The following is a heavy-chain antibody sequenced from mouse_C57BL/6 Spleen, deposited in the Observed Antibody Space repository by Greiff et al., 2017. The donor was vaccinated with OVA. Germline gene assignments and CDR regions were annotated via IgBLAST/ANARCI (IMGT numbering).Heavy chain of an antibody. CDR2: ISYDGSN. D-gene: IGHD3-3*01. Sequence: EVKLMESGPGLVKPSQSLSLTCSVTGYSITSGYYWNWIRQFPGNKLEWMGYISYDGSNNYNPSLKNRISITRDTSKNQFFLKLNSVTTEDTATYYCARDGGWEALYYFDYWGQGTTLTVSS. J-gene: IGHJ2*01. V-gene: IGHV3-6*01. CDR3: ARDGGWEALYYFDY. CDR1: GYSITSGYY.